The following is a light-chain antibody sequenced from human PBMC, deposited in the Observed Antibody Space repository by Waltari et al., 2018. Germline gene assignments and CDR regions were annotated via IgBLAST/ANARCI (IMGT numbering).Light chain of an antibody. CDR1: AFPTQV. Sequence: SYELTQPPSVSVSPGQTARITCPGDAFPTQVGYWYQQKSGRAPALMIYTDSGRPSGIPERFSGSSSGTTVTLTISAVQPEDEADYYCQSAHSNGSDVVFGGGTKLTVL. CDR3: QSAHSNGSDVV. V-gene: IGLV3-25*03. J-gene: IGLJ2*01. CDR2: TDS.